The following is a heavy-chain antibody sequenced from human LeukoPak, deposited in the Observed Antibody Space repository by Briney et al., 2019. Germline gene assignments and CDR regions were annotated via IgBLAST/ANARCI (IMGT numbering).Heavy chain of an antibody. V-gene: IGHV1-69*04. Sequence: ASVKVSCKASGGTFSSYAISWVRQAPGQGLEWMGRIIPILGIANYAQKFQGRVTITADKSTSTAYMELSSLRSEDTAVYYCARDGGTGRTYYYGMDVWGQGTTVTATS. CDR2: IIPILGIA. D-gene: IGHD3-10*01. CDR3: ARDGGTGRTYYYGMDV. CDR1: GGTFSSYA. J-gene: IGHJ6*02.